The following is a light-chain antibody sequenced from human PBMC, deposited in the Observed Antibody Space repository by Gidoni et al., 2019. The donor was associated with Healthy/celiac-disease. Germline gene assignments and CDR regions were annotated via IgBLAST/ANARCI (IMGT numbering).Light chain of an antibody. Sequence: ELVMTPSPATLSVSPGERATLSCRASQSVSSNLAWYQQKPGQAPRLLIYGASTRATGIPARFSGSGSGTEFTLTISSLQSEDCAVYYCQQYNNWPPYTFGQGTKLEIK. CDR2: GAS. CDR3: QQYNNWPPYT. CDR1: QSVSSN. V-gene: IGKV3-15*01. J-gene: IGKJ2*01.